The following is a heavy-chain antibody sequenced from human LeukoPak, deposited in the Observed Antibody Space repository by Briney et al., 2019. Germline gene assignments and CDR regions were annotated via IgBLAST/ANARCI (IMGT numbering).Heavy chain of an antibody. J-gene: IGHJ4*02. CDR2: IFYNGVT. CDR1: GASLINYY. Sequence: PSETLSLTCTVSGASLINYYWSWIRQPPGKGLEWIGYIFYNGVTYFNPSLKSRVTISVKPSKNQFSLNLNSVTAADTAVYFCARHDAVPVIRRGFDFWGQGTLVTVSS. V-gene: IGHV4-59*08. CDR3: ARHDAVPVIRRGFDF. D-gene: IGHD2-21*02.